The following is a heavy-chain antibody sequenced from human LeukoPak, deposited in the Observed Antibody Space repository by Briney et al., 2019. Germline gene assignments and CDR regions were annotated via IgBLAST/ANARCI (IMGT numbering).Heavy chain of an antibody. V-gene: IGHV3-74*03. CDR2: INVDGSST. CDR3: SRDTAYNRDV. D-gene: IGHD5-24*01. CDR1: GFTFGIYW. Sequence: PGGSLRLSCTVSGFTFGIYWMHWVRQGPGKGLVWVSHINVDGSSTKYADSVKGRFTISRDNAKNTLYLQMNSLRAEDTAVYYCSRDTAYNRDVWGQGTTVTVSS. J-gene: IGHJ6*02.